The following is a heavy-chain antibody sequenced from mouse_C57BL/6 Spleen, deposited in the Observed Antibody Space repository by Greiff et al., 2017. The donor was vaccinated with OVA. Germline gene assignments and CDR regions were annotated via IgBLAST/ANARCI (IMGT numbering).Heavy chain of an antibody. CDR2: IDPENGDT. V-gene: IGHV14-4*01. Sequence: VQLKESGAELVRPGASVKLSCTASGFNIKDDYMHWVKQRPEQGLEWIGWIDPENGDTEYASKFQGKATITADTSSNTAYLQLSSLTSEDTAVYYCTGSNPYDYWGQGTSVTVSS. CDR3: TGSNPYDY. J-gene: IGHJ4*01. D-gene: IGHD2-5*01. CDR1: GFNIKDDY.